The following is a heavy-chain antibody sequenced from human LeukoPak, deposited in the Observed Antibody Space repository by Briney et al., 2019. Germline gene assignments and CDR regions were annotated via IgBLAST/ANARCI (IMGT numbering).Heavy chain of an antibody. CDR2: ISGSGGST. D-gene: IGHD6-13*01. J-gene: IGHJ4*02. CDR3: AKIMSYSSSWFGY. V-gene: IGHV3-23*01. Sequence: GGSLRLSCTTSEFSFRTYAMTWVRQAPGKGLEWVSAISGSGGSTYYADSVKGRFTISRDNSKNTLYLQMNSLRAEDTAVYYCAKIMSYSSSWFGYWGQGTLVTVSS. CDR1: EFSFRTYA.